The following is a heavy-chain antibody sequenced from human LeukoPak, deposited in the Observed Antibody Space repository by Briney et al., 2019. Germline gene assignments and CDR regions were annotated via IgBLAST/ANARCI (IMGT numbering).Heavy chain of an antibody. CDR2: IWSDGSSK. Sequence: GGSLRLSCAASGFTFSNYGMHWVRQAPGKGLEWVAVIWSDGSSKHYADSVKGRFTISRDNPKNTLYLQMNSLRAEDTALYYCARGQPPSYYDMDVWGQGTTVTVSS. J-gene: IGHJ6*02. D-gene: IGHD6-13*01. CDR1: GFTFSNYG. V-gene: IGHV3-33*01. CDR3: ARGQPPSYYDMDV.